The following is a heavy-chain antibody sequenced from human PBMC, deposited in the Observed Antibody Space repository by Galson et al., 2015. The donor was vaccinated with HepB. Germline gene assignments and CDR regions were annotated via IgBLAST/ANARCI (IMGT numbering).Heavy chain of an antibody. CDR2: ISAYNGNT. Sequence: SVKVSCKASGYTFTSYGISWVRQAPGQGLEWMGWISAYNGNTNYAQKLQGRVTMTTDTSTSTAYMELRSLRSDDTAVYYCARDLGVEEVGATRDAAFDIWGQGTMVTVSS. CDR3: ARDLGVEEVGATRDAAFDI. V-gene: IGHV1-18*01. D-gene: IGHD1-26*01. J-gene: IGHJ3*02. CDR1: GYTFTSYG.